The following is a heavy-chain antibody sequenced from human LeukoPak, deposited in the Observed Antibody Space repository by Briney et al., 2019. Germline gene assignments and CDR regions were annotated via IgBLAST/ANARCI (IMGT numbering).Heavy chain of an antibody. D-gene: IGHD3-10*01. Sequence: GGSLRLSCAASGFIFDDYAMHWVRQAPGKGLEWVSSISWNSGSIGYADSVKGRVTISRDNAKNSLYLQMNSLRAEDMALYYCAKGNSVGWFGSPFDYWGQGTLVTVSS. CDR2: ISWNSGSI. CDR3: AKGNSVGWFGSPFDY. V-gene: IGHV3-9*03. J-gene: IGHJ4*02. CDR1: GFIFDDYA.